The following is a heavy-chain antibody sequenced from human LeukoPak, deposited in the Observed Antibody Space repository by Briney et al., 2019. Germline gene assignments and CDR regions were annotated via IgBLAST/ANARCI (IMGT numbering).Heavy chain of an antibody. D-gene: IGHD2-15*01. Sequence: PGGSLRLSCAASGFTVSSDYMSWVRQAPGKGLEWVSVVYSGGNTYYADSVKGRFTISRDNSKNTVYLQMNSLRAEDTAVYYCASRRGGIVGDYWGQGTLVTVSS. CDR1: GFTVSSDY. CDR2: VYSGGNT. V-gene: IGHV3-53*01. CDR3: ASRRGGIVGDY. J-gene: IGHJ4*02.